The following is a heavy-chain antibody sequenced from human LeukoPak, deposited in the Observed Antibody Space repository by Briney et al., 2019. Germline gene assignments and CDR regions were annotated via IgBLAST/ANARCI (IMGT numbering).Heavy chain of an antibody. CDR1: GGSISSYY. CDR3: ARDRSGWDQTRAAFDI. CDR2: IYYSGST. J-gene: IGHJ3*02. V-gene: IGHV4-59*01. D-gene: IGHD6-19*01. Sequence: PSETLSLTCTVSGGSISSYYWSWIRQPPGKGLEWIGYIYYSGSTNYNPSLKSRVTISVDTSKNQFSLKLSSVTAADTAVYYCARDRSGWDQTRAAFDIWGQGTMVTVSS.